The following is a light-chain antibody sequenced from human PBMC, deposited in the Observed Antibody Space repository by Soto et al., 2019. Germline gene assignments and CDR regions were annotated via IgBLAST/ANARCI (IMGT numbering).Light chain of an antibody. CDR1: QSIRSN. Sequence: EIVMTQSPDTLSLSAGEGATLSCRVSQSIRSNLAWYQQRPRQATRLIIYGASTRADGITARFTGSGSGTEFTLTISSLQSEDFAFYYCQQYHIWHPWTSGQGTKVDIK. V-gene: IGKV3-15*01. CDR2: GAS. CDR3: QQYHIWHPWT. J-gene: IGKJ1*01.